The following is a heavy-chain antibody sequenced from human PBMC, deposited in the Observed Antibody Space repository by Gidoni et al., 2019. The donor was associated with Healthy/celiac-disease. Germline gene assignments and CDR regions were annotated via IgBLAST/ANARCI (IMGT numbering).Heavy chain of an antibody. CDR2: IKQDGSEK. J-gene: IGHJ4*02. V-gene: IGHV3-7*01. CDR1: GFTFISYW. CDR3: ARDKCSGGSCYSFGFDY. Sequence: EVQLVASGGGLVQPGGSLSLSRAASGFTFISYWMSWVRQAPGKGLGWVANIKQDGSEKYYVDSVKGRFTISRDNAKNSLYLQMNSLRAEDTAVYYCARDKCSGGSCYSFGFDYWGQGTLVTVSS. D-gene: IGHD2-15*01.